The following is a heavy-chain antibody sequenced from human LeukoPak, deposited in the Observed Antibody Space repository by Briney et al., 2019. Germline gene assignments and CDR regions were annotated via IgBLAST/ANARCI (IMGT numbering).Heavy chain of an antibody. CDR1: GYTFTSYY. J-gene: IGHJ5*02. D-gene: IGHD2-2*01. Sequence: WASVKVSCKASGYTFTSYYMHWVRQAPGQGLEWMGIINPSGGSTSYAQKFQGRVTMTRDTSISTAYMELSRLRSDDTAVYYCAREVTCSSTSCVTIGGDWFDPWGQGTLVTVSS. CDR2: INPSGGST. V-gene: IGHV1-46*01. CDR3: AREVTCSSTSCVTIGGDWFDP.